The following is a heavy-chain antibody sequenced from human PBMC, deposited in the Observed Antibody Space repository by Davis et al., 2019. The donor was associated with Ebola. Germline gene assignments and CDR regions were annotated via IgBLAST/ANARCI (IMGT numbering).Heavy chain of an antibody. J-gene: IGHJ6*02. CDR2: IDWDDDK. D-gene: IGHD1-26*01. Sequence: SGPTLVKPTQTLPLTCTFSGFSLNTSGMCVSWIRQPPGKALEWLARIDWDDDKFYRTSLKTRLTISKDTSKNQVVLIMTNMDPVDAATYYCARGSGGGYDSYYGLDVWGQGTTVTVSS. CDR3: ARGSGGGYDSYYGLDV. CDR1: GFSLNTSGMC. V-gene: IGHV2-70*17.